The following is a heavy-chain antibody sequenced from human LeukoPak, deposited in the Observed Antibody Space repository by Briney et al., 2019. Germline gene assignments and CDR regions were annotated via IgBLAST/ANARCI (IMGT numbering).Heavy chain of an antibody. CDR2: IYISGRT. Sequence: SETLSLTCIVSGGSISSYYWGWIRQPAGRGLEWIGRIYISGRTNYNPSLKTRVTMSIDTSQNQFSLKLRSVTAADTAVYYCARAGYYYDSSAYAIDYWGQGTLVTVSS. CDR1: GGSISSYY. J-gene: IGHJ4*02. CDR3: ARAGYYYDSSAYAIDY. D-gene: IGHD3-22*01. V-gene: IGHV4-4*07.